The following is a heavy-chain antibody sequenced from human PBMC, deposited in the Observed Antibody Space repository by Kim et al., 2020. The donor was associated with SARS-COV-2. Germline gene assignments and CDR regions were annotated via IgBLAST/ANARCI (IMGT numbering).Heavy chain of an antibody. J-gene: IGHJ4*02. CDR2: ISYDGSHY. CDR3: ARDDDFWSGYGIDY. Sequence: GGSLRLSCAASGFTFSSYAMHWVRQAPGKGLEWVAVISYDGSHYNHPDSEKGRFTISRDKSKGTLYLQMNSLRAEDTAVYYCARDDDFWSGYGIDYWGQRTLV. V-gene: IGHV3-30-3*01. CDR1: GFTFSSYA. D-gene: IGHD3-3*01.